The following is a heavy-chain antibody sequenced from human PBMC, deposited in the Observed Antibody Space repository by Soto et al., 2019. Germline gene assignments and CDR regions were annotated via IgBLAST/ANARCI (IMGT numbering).Heavy chain of an antibody. J-gene: IGHJ6*02. Sequence: QVQLRESGPGLVMPSQTLSLTCTVSGDSISSGNKYWSWIRQPPGKGLEWIGYIFSSGTTYYNPSLKSRLTMSLDASQNPFPLKLNSLTDADTAVYFCARVPSPFDYYYAMDVWGQGTTVTVSS. D-gene: IGHD3-16*01. V-gene: IGHV4-30-4*01. CDR2: IFSSGTT. CDR3: ARVPSPFDYYYAMDV. CDR1: GDSISSGNKY.